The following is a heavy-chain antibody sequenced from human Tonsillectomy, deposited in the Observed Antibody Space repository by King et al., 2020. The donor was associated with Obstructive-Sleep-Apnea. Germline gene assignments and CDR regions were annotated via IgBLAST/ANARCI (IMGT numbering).Heavy chain of an antibody. D-gene: IGHD3-9*01. V-gene: IGHV4-59*01. Sequence: VQLQESGPGLVKPSETLSLTCTVSGGSISSYYWSWIRQPPEKGLEWIGYIFYTGSATYNPSLRSRVTMSVDTSKNQFSLQLSSVTATDTAVYYCARGRGRVFDWLSLNFDYWGQGALVTVSS. CDR1: GGSISSYY. J-gene: IGHJ4*02. CDR2: IFYTGSA. CDR3: ARGRGRVFDWLSLNFDY.